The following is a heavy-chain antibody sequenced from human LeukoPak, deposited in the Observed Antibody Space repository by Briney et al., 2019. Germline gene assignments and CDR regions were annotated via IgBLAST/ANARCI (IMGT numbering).Heavy chain of an antibody. V-gene: IGHV1-18*01. J-gene: IGHJ3*02. D-gene: IGHD2-21*02. CDR2: VSAYNGNT. Sequence: ASVKVSCKASGYTFTSYGISWVRQAPGQGLEWMGWVSAYNGNTNYAQKLQGRVTMTTDTSTSTAYMELRSLRSDDTAVYYCARDFWVVTASDAFDIWGQGTMVTVSS. CDR1: GYTFTSYG. CDR3: ARDFWVVTASDAFDI.